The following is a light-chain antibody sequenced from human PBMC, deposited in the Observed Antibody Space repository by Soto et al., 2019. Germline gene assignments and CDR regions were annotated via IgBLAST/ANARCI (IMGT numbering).Light chain of an antibody. J-gene: IGLJ3*02. CDR1: SNDVGYYNL. CDR3: CSYVGSYIWV. Sequence: QSVLTQPASVSGSPGQSITISCTGTSNDVGYYNLVSWYQQYPGKAPKLMIYEGSKRPSGVSNRFSGSKSGNTASLTISGLQAEDEADYYCCSYVGSYIWVFGGGTKVTVL. CDR2: EGS. V-gene: IGLV2-23*01.